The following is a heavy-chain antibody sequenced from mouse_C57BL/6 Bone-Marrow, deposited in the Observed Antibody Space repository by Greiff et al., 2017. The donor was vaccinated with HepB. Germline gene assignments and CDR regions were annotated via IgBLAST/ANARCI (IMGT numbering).Heavy chain of an antibody. CDR1: GYTFTDYY. CDR3: ASYYYGSREAWFAY. V-gene: IGHV1-76*01. J-gene: IGHJ3*01. D-gene: IGHD1-1*01. Sequence: QVQLQQSGAELVRPGASVKLSCKASGYTFTDYYINWVKQRPGQGLEWIARIYPGSGNTYYNEKFKGKATLTAEKSSSPAYMQLSSLTSEDSAVYFCASYYYGSREAWFAYWGQGTLVTVSA. CDR2: IYPGSGNT.